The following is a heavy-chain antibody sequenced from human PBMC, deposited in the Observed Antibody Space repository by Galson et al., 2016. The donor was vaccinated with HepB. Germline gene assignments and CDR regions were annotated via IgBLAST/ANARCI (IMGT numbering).Heavy chain of an antibody. D-gene: IGHD3-10*01. CDR1: GGSISSYY. V-gene: IGHV4-59*01. Sequence: SETLSLTCTVSGGSISSYYWSWIRQPPGKGLEWIGYIYYSGSTNYNPSLKSRVTISIDTSKNQFSLKLSSVTAADTAMYYCARSPSMIRGVILDSWGQGTLVTVSS. CDR3: ARSPSMIRGVILDS. CDR2: IYYSGST. J-gene: IGHJ4*02.